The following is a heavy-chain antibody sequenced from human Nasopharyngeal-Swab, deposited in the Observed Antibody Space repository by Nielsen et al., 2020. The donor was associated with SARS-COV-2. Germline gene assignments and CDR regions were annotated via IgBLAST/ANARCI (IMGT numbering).Heavy chain of an antibody. Sequence: ASVKVSCKASGYTFTSYGISWVRQAPGQGLEWMGWISAYNGNTNYAQKLQGRVTMTTDTSTSTAYMELRSLRSDDTDVYYCARDQGGSSWNPGYYGMGGWGPGTTVNVSS. CDR2: ISAYNGNT. V-gene: IGHV1-18*01. D-gene: IGHD6-13*01. CDR3: ARDQGGSSWNPGYYGMGG. J-gene: IGHJ6*02. CDR1: GYTFTSYG.